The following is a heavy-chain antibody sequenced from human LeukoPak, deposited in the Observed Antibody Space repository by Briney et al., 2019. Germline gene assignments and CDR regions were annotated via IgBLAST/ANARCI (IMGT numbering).Heavy chain of an antibody. Sequence: GGSLRLSCAASGFTFDDYAMHWVRQAPGKGLEWVSLISWDGGSTYCADSVKGRFTISRDNSKNSLYLQMNSLRAEDTALYYCARGPAASANYMDVWGKGTTVTVSS. CDR1: GFTFDDYA. CDR3: ARGPAASANYMDV. D-gene: IGHD2-2*01. J-gene: IGHJ6*03. V-gene: IGHV3-43D*03. CDR2: ISWDGGST.